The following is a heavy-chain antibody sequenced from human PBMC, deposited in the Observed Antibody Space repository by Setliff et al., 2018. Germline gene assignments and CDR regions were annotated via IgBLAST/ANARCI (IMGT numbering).Heavy chain of an antibody. J-gene: IGHJ4*02. D-gene: IGHD2-15*01. CDR3: ATSGFCSAGSCYSFDD. V-gene: IGHV4-34*01. CDR2: ISPVGST. Sequence: KASETLSLTCGVSGGSGSFSGYYWSWIRQPPGKGLEWIGEISPVGSTIYNPSLRGRVTMSVDTSKKRFSLNLTSVTAADTAVYYCATSGFCSAGSCYSFDDWGQGALVTVSS. CDR1: GGSGSFSGYY.